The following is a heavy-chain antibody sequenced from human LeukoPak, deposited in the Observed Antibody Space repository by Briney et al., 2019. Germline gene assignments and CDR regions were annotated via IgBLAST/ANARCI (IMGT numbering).Heavy chain of an antibody. CDR3: ARDPGPLPSYATVVTPKAVGAFDI. V-gene: IGHV7-4-1*02. Sequence: ASVKVSCKASGYTFTSYAMNWVRQAPGQGLEWMGWINTNTGNPTYAQGFTGRFVFSLDTSVSTTYLQISSLKAEDTAVYYCARDPGPLPSYATVVTPKAVGAFDIWGQGTMVTVSS. D-gene: IGHD4-23*01. CDR1: GYTFTSYA. J-gene: IGHJ3*02. CDR2: INTNTGNP.